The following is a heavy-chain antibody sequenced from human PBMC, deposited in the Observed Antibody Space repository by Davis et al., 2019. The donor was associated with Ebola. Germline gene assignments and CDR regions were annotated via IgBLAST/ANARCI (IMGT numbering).Heavy chain of an antibody. Sequence: MPSETLSLTCTVSGGSINSGGKYWNWIRQHPGKGLEWIGYIHYSGRTYYNPSLKSRVAISVDTSKNQFSLKLTSVTAADTAVYYCARGGGSGGYWGQGTLVTVSS. CDR2: IHYSGRT. CDR1: GGSINSGGKY. D-gene: IGHD2-15*01. V-gene: IGHV4-31*03. J-gene: IGHJ4*02. CDR3: ARGGGSGGY.